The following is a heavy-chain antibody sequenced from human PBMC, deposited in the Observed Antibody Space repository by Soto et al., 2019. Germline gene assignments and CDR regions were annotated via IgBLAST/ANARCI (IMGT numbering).Heavy chain of an antibody. Sequence: GASVKVSCKASGFTFTGYYMHWVRQAPGQGLEWIGWINPNSGVANYAQKFHDWVTITRDTSITTAYMELSGLKSDDTAVYYCAIQDSGVVYWGQGTLVTVSS. D-gene: IGHD2-15*01. CDR2: INPNSGVA. CDR3: AIQDSGVVY. V-gene: IGHV1-2*04. J-gene: IGHJ4*02. CDR1: GFTFTGYY.